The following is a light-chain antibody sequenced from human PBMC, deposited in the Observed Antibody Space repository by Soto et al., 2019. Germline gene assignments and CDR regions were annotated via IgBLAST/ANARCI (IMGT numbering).Light chain of an antibody. J-gene: IGLJ1*01. CDR2: EVS. Sequence: QSALTQPASVSGSPGQSITISCTGTSSDVGNYKYVSWYQQHPGKAPKPMIYEVSNRPSGVSNRFSGSKSGNTASLTISGLQAEDEADYYCSSYTSSSTPYVFGTGTKVTVL. CDR3: SSYTSSSTPYV. CDR1: SSDVGNYKY. V-gene: IGLV2-14*01.